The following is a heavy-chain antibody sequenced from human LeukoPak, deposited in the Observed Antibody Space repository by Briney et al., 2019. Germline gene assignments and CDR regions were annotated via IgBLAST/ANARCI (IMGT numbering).Heavy chain of an antibody. CDR2: IYPGDSST. Sequence: GESLKISCKAFGYSFTAYWIAWVRQMPGKGLEWMGIIYPGDSSTRYSPSFQGQVTISADKSISTAYLQWSSLKASDTAMYYCARGRSSSWTHPFEYWGQGTLVTVSS. J-gene: IGHJ4*02. D-gene: IGHD6-13*01. V-gene: IGHV5-51*01. CDR1: GYSFTAYW. CDR3: ARGRSSSWTHPFEY.